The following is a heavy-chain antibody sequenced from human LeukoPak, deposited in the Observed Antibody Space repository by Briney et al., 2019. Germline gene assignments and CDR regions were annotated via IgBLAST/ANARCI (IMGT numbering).Heavy chain of an antibody. CDR1: GGSISSYY. D-gene: IGHD6-13*01. J-gene: IGHJ4*02. CDR2: IYYSGST. CDR3: ARAAGRGSSSWYRLDY. V-gene: IGHV4-59*01. Sequence: KPSETLSLTCTVSGGSISSYYWSWIRQPPGKGLEWIGYIYYSGSTNYNPSLKSRVTISVDTSKNQFSLKLSSVTAADTAVYYCARAAGRGSSSWYRLDYWGQGTLVTVSS.